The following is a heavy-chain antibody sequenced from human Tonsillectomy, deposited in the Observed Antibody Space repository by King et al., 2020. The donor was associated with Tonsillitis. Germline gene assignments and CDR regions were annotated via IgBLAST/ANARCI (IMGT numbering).Heavy chain of an antibody. Sequence: VQLVESGGGLVKPGGSLRLSCAASGFTFSTYSMNWVRQAPGKGLEWVSSISSSSSYIYYADSVKGRFTISRDNAKNSLYLQMNSLRAEDTAVYYCAGDPVGSSDWADYWGQGTLVTVSS. CDR1: GFTFSTYS. CDR2: ISSSSSYI. J-gene: IGHJ4*02. D-gene: IGHD6-19*01. V-gene: IGHV3-21*01. CDR3: AGDPVGSSDWADY.